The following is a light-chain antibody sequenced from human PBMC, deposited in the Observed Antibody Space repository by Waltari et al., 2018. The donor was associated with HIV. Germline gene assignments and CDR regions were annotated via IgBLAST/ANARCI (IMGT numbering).Light chain of an antibody. CDR2: RNN. V-gene: IGLV1-47*01. CDR3: AAWDDSLWV. J-gene: IGLJ3*02. Sequence: QSVLTQPPSASGTPGQRVPISCSGSSSNIGSNYVYWYQQLPGTAPKLLIYRNNQRPSGVPDRFSGSKSGTSASLAISGLRSEDEADYYCAAWDDSLWVFGGGTKLTVL. CDR1: SSNIGSNY.